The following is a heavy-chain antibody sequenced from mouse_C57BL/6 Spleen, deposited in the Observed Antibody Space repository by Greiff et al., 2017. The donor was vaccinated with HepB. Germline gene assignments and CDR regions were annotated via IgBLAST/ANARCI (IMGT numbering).Heavy chain of an antibody. V-gene: IGHV1-50*01. J-gene: IGHJ1*03. D-gene: IGHD2-4*01. CDR3: ARSDDYHWYFDV. Sequence: QVQLQQPGAELVKPGASVKLSCKASGYTFTSYWMQWVKQRPGQGLEWIGEIDPSDSYTNYNQKFKGKATLTVDTTSSTAYMQLSSLTSEDSAVYYCARSDDYHWYFDVWGTGTTVTVSS. CDR2: IDPSDSYT. CDR1: GYTFTSYW.